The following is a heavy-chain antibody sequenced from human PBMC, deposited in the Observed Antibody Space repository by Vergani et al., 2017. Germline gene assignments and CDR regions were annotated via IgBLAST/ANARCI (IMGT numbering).Heavy chain of an antibody. Sequence: QVQLQQWGAGLLKPSETLSLTCAVYGGSFSGYYWSWIRQPPGKGLEWVGEINHSGSTNYNPSLKSRVTIPVDTSKIQFSLKLSSVTAADTAVFYCSRRSVSIVRGVIFAYGMDVWGRGTTVTASS. CDR1: GGSFSGYY. CDR3: SRRSVSIVRGVIFAYGMDV. J-gene: IGHJ6*02. V-gene: IGHV4-34*01. CDR2: INHSGST. D-gene: IGHD3-10*01.